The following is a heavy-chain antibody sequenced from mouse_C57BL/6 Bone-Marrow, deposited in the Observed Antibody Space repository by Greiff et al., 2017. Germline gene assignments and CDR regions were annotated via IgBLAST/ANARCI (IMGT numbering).Heavy chain of an antibody. J-gene: IGHJ4*01. CDR1: GFNIKNTY. Sequence: EVKLQESVAELVRPGASVKLSCTASGFNIKNTYMNWVKQRPEQGLEWIGRIYPANGNTKYAPKLQGKATKTADTSPNTSYLQLSSLTSDDTAIYYCACRGLYAMDYWGQGTSGTVSS. CDR2: IYPANGNT. CDR3: ACRGLYAMDY. V-gene: IGHV14-3*01.